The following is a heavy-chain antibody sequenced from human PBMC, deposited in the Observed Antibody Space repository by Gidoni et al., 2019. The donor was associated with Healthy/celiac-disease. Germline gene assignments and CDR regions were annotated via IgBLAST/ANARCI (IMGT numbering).Heavy chain of an antibody. V-gene: IGHV3-9*01. Sequence: EVQLVESGGGMVQPGRSLRLSCEASGFPFADYALHWVLQAPGKGLEWVSGISWKSGSIGYADSVKGRFTISRDNAKNSLYLQMNSLRAEDTALYYCAKDSHYGGYRDYYYGMDVWGQGTTVTVSS. CDR2: ISWKSGSI. D-gene: IGHD4-17*01. CDR1: GFPFADYA. CDR3: AKDSHYGGYRDYYYGMDV. J-gene: IGHJ6*02.